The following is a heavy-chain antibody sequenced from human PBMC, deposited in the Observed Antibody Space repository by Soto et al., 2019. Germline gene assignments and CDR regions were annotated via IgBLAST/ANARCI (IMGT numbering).Heavy chain of an antibody. V-gene: IGHV3-23*01. CDR2: TSGSGGST. J-gene: IGHJ4*02. CDR3: AKGVSNARTVITPLDY. Sequence: GGSLRLSCAASGFTFSSYAMSWVRQAPGKGLEWVSGTSGSGGSTYNADSVKGRFTISRDNSQNTLYLQMNSLGAEDTAVYYCAKGVSNARTVITPLDYWGQGTLVTVSS. D-gene: IGHD4-17*01. CDR1: GFTFSSYA.